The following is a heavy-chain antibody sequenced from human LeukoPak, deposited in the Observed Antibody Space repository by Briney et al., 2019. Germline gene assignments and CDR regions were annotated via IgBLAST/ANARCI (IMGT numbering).Heavy chain of an antibody. CDR1: GFTFSTYN. CDR3: ARSSRLTFDY. Sequence: PGGSLRLSCAASGFTFSTYNMNWVRQAPGKGLEWVSSISDSSTYIYYADSVKGRFTTSRDNAKNSLYLQMNSLRDEDTAVYYCARSSRLTFDYWGQGTLVTVSS. CDR2: ISDSSTYI. V-gene: IGHV3-21*01. D-gene: IGHD6-6*01. J-gene: IGHJ4*02.